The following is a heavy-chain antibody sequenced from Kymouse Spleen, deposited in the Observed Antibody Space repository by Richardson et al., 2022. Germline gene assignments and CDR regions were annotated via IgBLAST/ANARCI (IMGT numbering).Heavy chain of an antibody. CDR1: GFTFSGSA. D-gene: IGHD1-7*01. V-gene: IGHV3-73*02. CDR3: TRHNWNYNYYYYGMDV. J-gene: IGHJ6*02. CDR2: IRSKANSYAT. Sequence: EVQLVESGGGLVQPGGSLKLSCAASGFTFSGSAMHWVRQASGKGLEWVGRIRSKANSYATAYAASVKGRFTISRDDSKNTAYLQMNSLKTEDTAVYYCTRHNWNYNYYYYGMDVWGQGTTVTVSS.